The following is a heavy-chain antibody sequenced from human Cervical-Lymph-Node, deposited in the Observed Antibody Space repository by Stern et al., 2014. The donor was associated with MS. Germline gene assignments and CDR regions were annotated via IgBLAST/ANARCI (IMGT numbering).Heavy chain of an antibody. CDR1: GFTFSRYG. Sequence: VQLVESGGGVVQPGRSLRLSCAASGFTFSRYGMHWVRQAPGKGLAWVAVIFYDGSNQYYAYSVKGRFTISRDNSKSTLYLQMNSLRAEDTAVYYCARDWVAAVAAASGMDVWGQGTTVIVSS. CDR3: ARDWVAAVAAASGMDV. CDR2: IFYDGSNQ. J-gene: IGHJ6*02. D-gene: IGHD2-2*01. V-gene: IGHV3-33*01.